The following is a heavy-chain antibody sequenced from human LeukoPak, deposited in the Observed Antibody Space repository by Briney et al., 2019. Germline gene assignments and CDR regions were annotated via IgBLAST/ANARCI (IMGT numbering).Heavy chain of an antibody. J-gene: IGHJ4*02. Sequence: SETLSLTCAVYGGSFSGSYWSWIRQPPGKGLEWIGSIYYSGSTYYNPSLKSRVTISVDTSKNQFSLKLSSVTAADTAVYYCARAYYYDSSGPFDYWGQGTLVTVSS. V-gene: IGHV4-34*01. D-gene: IGHD3-22*01. CDR3: ARAYYYDSSGPFDY. CDR1: GGSFSGSY. CDR2: IYYSGST.